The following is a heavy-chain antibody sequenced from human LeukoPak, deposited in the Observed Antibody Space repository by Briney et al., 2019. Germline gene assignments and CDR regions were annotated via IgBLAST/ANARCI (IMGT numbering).Heavy chain of an antibody. CDR3: AKDSNRRWGLLPLYYFDY. CDR2: ISGGGGST. Sequence: GGSLRLSCAASGFTFSSYAMSWVRQAPGKGLEWVSAISGGGGSTYYADSVKGRFTISRDNSKNTLYLQMNSLRAEDTAEYYCAKDSNRRWGLLPLYYFDYWGQGTLVTVSS. V-gene: IGHV3-23*01. CDR1: GFTFSSYA. D-gene: IGHD1-26*01. J-gene: IGHJ4*02.